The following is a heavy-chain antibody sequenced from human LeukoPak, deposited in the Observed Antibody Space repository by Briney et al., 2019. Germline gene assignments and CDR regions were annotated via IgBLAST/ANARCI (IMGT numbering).Heavy chain of an antibody. Sequence: HSGGSLRLSCAASGFTFSSYGMSWVRQAPGKGLEWVPAISGSGGSTYYADCVKGRFTISRDNSKNTLYLQMNSLRAEDTAVYYCAKTSGYYDIRDRYYFDYWGQGTLVTVSS. J-gene: IGHJ4*02. CDR1: GFTFSSYG. V-gene: IGHV3-23*01. CDR3: AKTSGYYDIRDRYYFDY. CDR2: ISGSGGST. D-gene: IGHD3-9*01.